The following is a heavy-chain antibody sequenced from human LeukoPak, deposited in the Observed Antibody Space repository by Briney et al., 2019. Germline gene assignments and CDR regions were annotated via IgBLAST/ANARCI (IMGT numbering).Heavy chain of an antibody. J-gene: IGHJ4*02. Sequence: SETLSLTCAVYGGSFSGYYWSWIRQPPGKGLEWIGEINHSGSTNYNPSLKSRVTISVDTSKNQFSLKLSSVTAADTAVYYCASDTYGSGINFDYWGQGTLVTVSS. CDR2: INHSGST. CDR3: ASDTYGSGINFDY. V-gene: IGHV4-34*01. D-gene: IGHD3-10*01. CDR1: GGSFSGYY.